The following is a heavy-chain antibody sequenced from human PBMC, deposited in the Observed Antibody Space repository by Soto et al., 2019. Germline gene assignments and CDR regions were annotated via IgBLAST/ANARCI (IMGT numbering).Heavy chain of an antibody. J-gene: IGHJ4*02. V-gene: IGHV4-31*03. CDR1: GGSISSGGYY. CDR2: IYYSGST. CDR3: AREALRVYYYGSGSYYNV. Sequence: SETLSLTCTVSGGSISSGGYYWSWIRQHPGKGLEWIGYIYYSGSTYYNPSLKSRVTISVDTSKNQFSLKLSSVTAADTAVYYCAREALRVYYYGSGSYYNVWGQGTLVTVSS. D-gene: IGHD3-10*01.